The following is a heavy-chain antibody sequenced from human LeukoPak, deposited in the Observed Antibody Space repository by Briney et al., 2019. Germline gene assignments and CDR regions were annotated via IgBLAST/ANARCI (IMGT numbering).Heavy chain of an antibody. V-gene: IGHV3-30-3*01. D-gene: IGHD6-13*01. CDR2: ISYDGSNK. J-gene: IGHJ4*02. CDR3: AREERSDWYVGYFDY. Sequence: PGGSLRPSCAASGFTFSSYAMHWVRQAPGKGLEWVAVISYDGSNKYYADSVKGRFTISRDNSKNTLYVQMNSLRAEDTAVYYCAREERSDWYVGYFDYWGQGTLVTVSS. CDR1: GFTFSSYA.